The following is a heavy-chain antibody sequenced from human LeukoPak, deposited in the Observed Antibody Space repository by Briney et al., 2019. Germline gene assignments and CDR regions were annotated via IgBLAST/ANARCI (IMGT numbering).Heavy chain of an antibody. CDR1: GYTFTGYY. CDR3: ARVKGSATARTYYYGMDV. CDR2: INPNSGGT. V-gene: IGHV1-2*02. J-gene: IGHJ6*02. D-gene: IGHD1-26*01. Sequence: ASVKVSCKASGYTFTGYYMHWVRQAPGQGLEWMGWINPNSGGTNYAQKFQGRVTMTRDTSISTAYMELSRLRSDDTAVYYCARVKGSATARTYYYGMDVWGQGTTVTVSS.